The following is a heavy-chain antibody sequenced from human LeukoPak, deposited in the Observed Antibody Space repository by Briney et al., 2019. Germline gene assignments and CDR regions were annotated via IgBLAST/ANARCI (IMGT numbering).Heavy chain of an antibody. CDR3: AKSTVLAAVGYYYYHGMDV. Sequence: LTGGSLRLSCAASGFTFSSYAMSWVRQTPGKGLEWVSAITARGATTYFADSVRGRFTISRDNSESTLYLQMNSLRVEDTAVYYCAKSTVLAAVGYYYYHGMDVWGQGTTVTVSS. D-gene: IGHD2-15*01. CDR2: ITARGATT. J-gene: IGHJ6*02. CDR1: GFTFSSYA. V-gene: IGHV3-23*01.